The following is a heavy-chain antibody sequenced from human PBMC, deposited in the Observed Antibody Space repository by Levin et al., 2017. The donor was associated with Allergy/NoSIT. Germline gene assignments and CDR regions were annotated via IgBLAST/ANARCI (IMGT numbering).Heavy chain of an antibody. CDR1: GFTFSSYW. CDR2: IKQDGSEK. CDR3: ARDSTSPLPIGVFQH. V-gene: IGHV3-7*04. D-gene: IGHD2-2*01. Sequence: GGSLRLSCAASGFTFSSYWMSWVRQAPGKGLEWVANIKQDGSEKYYVDSVKGRFTISRDNAKNSLYLQMNSLRAEDTAVYYCARDSTSPLPIGVFQHWGQGTLVTVSS. J-gene: IGHJ1*01.